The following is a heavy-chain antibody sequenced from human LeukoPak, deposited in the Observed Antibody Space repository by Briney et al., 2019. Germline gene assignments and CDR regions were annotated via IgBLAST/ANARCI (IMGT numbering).Heavy chain of an antibody. Sequence: ASVKVSCKASGYTFTGYYMHWVRQAPGQGLEWMGWINPNSGGTNYAQKFQGRVTMTRDTSISTAYMELSRLRAEDTAVYYCAKDQTAVAEVLYYFDYWGQGTLVTVSS. J-gene: IGHJ4*02. V-gene: IGHV1-2*02. CDR2: INPNSGGT. CDR3: AKDQTAVAEVLYYFDY. CDR1: GYTFTGYY. D-gene: IGHD6-19*01.